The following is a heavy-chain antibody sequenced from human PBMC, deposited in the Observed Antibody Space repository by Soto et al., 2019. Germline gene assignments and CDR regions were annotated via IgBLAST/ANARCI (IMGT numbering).Heavy chain of an antibody. D-gene: IGHD3-22*01. Sequence: GGSLRLSCAASGFTFSDYYMSWIRQAPGKGLEWVSYISSSGSTTYYADSVKGRFTISRDSSNNTLYLQMSSLRADDTAVYYCARTSSGHSFPDYRGQGSPVIVSS. V-gene: IGHV3-11*01. CDR1: GFTFSDYY. J-gene: IGHJ4*02. CDR3: ARTSSGHSFPDY. CDR2: ISSSGSTT.